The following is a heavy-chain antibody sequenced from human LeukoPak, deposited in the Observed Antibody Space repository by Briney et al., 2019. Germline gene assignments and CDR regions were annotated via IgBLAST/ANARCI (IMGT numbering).Heavy chain of an antibody. D-gene: IGHD2-2*01. CDR2: IYYSGST. V-gene: IGHV4-59*01. CDR3: ARGTSCYYSDYMDV. Sequence: SETLSLSCTVSGGSISSYYWSWIRQPPGKGLEWIAYIYYSGSTKYNPSLKSRVTISVDTSKNQFSLKVSSVTAADTAVYYCARGTSCYYSDYMDVWGKGTPVTVSS. CDR1: GGSISSYY. J-gene: IGHJ6*03.